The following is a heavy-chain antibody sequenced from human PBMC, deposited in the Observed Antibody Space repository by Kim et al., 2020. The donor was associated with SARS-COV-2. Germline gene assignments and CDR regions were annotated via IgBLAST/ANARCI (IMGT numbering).Heavy chain of an antibody. CDR3: ATGGSGFLEWVFFY. V-gene: IGHV3-7*03. Sequence: GGSLRLSCAASGFTFSSYWMSWVRQAPGKGLEWVANINQDGSETYYVDSVKGRFTISRDNAKNSLYLQMNTLRAEDTAVYYCATGGSGFLEWVFFYWGQGTLATVSS. CDR1: GFTFSSYW. CDR2: INQDGSET. J-gene: IGHJ4*02. D-gene: IGHD3-3*01.